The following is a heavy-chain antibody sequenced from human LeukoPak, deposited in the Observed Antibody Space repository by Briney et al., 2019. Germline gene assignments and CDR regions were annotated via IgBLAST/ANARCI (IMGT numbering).Heavy chain of an antibody. Sequence: GGSLRLSCAASGFTFSSAWMNWVRQVPGKGLEWVSVISGSGDNTYYADSVKGRFTISRDNSKNMLYLQMNSLRAEDTAVYYCAKWKYSNSGIDDYWGQGTLVTVSS. V-gene: IGHV3-23*01. J-gene: IGHJ4*02. CDR3: AKWKYSNSGIDDY. D-gene: IGHD6-6*01. CDR1: GFTFSSAW. CDR2: ISGSGDNT.